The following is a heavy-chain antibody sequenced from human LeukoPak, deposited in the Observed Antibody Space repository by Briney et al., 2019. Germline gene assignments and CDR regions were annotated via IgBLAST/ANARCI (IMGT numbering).Heavy chain of an antibody. J-gene: IGHJ3*02. CDR3: ARMVRGVKVAFDI. CDR2: ISYDGSNK. Sequence: GGSLRLSCAASGFTFSSYGMHWVRQAPGKGLEWVAVISYDGSNKYYADSVKGRFTISRDNSKNTLYLQMNSLRAEDTAVYYCARMVRGVKVAFDIWGQGTMVTVSS. CDR1: GFTFSSYG. D-gene: IGHD3-10*01. V-gene: IGHV3-30*03.